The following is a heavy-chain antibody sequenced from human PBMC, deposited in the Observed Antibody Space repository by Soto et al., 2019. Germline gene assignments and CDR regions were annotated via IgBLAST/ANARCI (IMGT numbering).Heavy chain of an antibody. CDR3: ARDLGAAGTGIFLDY. J-gene: IGHJ4*02. Sequence: GSLRLSCAASGFTFSSYWMHWVRQAPGKGLVWVSRINSDGSSTSYADSVKGRFTISRDNAKNTLYLQMNSLRAEDTAVYYCARDLGAAGTGIFLDYWGQGTLVTVSS. V-gene: IGHV3-74*01. D-gene: IGHD6-13*01. CDR2: INSDGSST. CDR1: GFTFSSYW.